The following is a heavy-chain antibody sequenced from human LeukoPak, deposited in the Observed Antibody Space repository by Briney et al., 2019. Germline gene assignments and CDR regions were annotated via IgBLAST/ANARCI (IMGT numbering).Heavy chain of an antibody. CDR3: ARVAVAGTYYYYYYMDV. J-gene: IGHJ6*03. Sequence: GGSLRLSCAASGFTFSDYYMSWIRQAPGKGLEWVSVIYSGGSTYYADSVKGRFTISRDNSKNTLYLQMNSLRAEDTAVYYCARVAVAGTYYYYYYMDVWGKGTTVTISS. CDR2: IYSGGST. CDR1: GFTFSDYY. D-gene: IGHD6-19*01. V-gene: IGHV3-66*01.